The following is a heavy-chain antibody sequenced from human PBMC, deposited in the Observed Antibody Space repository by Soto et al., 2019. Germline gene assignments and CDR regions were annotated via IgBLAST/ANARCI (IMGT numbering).Heavy chain of an antibody. D-gene: IGHD1-26*01. CDR2: IYYSGST. CDR3: ARDHIRIVGATTDPYYYYYGMDV. Sequence: SETLSLTCTVSGGSISSYYWSWIRQPPGKGLEWIGYIYYSGSTNCNPSLKSRVTISVDTSKNQFSLKLSSVTAADTAVYYCARDHIRIVGATTDPYYYYYGMDVWGQGTTVTVSS. V-gene: IGHV4-59*01. J-gene: IGHJ6*02. CDR1: GGSISSYY.